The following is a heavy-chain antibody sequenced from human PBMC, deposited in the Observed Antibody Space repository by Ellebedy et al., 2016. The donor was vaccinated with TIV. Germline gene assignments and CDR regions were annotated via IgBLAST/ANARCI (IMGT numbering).Heavy chain of an antibody. CDR1: GGPINSDGYY. CDR2: IFYSGST. V-gene: IGHV4-31*03. Sequence: SETLSLXXTVSGGPINSDGYYWSWIRQHPGKGLEWIGYIFYSGSTYYNPSLKSRFSISLDMSKNQFSLKLSSVTAADTAVFYCARGEAQGGSLLYESWGQGTLVTVSA. J-gene: IGHJ5*02. D-gene: IGHD3-16*01. CDR3: ARGEAQGGSLLYES.